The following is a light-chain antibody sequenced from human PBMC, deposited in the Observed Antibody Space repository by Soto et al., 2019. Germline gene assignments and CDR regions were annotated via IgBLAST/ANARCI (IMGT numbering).Light chain of an antibody. CDR2: DVS. J-gene: IGLJ1*01. Sequence: SFLKPPASVCGSPGQSITISCTGTISDVGAYNRVSWYRQHPGKAPKLMIYDVSSRPSGVSNRFYGSKSGNKAFLTISRLQAEHEADYYCSSFTSTTTLDVFGTGTKVTVL. V-gene: IGLV2-14*03. CDR3: SSFTSTTTLDV. CDR1: ISDVGAYNR.